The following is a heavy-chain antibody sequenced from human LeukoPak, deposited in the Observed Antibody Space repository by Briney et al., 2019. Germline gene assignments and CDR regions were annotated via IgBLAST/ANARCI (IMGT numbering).Heavy chain of an antibody. CDR2: ISTTGSIGSTI. CDR3: ARRRDYFDS. J-gene: IGHJ4*02. Sequence: KXLXXVSYISTTGSIGSTIYYADSVKGRFTISRDNANNSLYLQMNNLRAEDTAVYYCARRRDYFDSWGQGTLVTVSS. V-gene: IGHV3-11*01.